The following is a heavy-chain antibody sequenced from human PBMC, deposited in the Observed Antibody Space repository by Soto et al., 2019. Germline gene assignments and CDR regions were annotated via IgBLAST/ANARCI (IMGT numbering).Heavy chain of an antibody. J-gene: IGHJ4*02. D-gene: IGHD3-10*01. CDR3: ASHYYYGSGSYVFDY. CDR1: GGTFSSYA. CDR2: IIPIFGTA. V-gene: IGHV1-69*12. Sequence: QVQLVQSGAEVKKPGSSVKVSCKASGGTFSSYAISWVRQAPGQGLEWMGGIIPIFGTANYAQKFQGRVTITADESTSTAQMELSSLRSEDTAVYYCASHYYYGSGSYVFDYWGQGTLVTVSS.